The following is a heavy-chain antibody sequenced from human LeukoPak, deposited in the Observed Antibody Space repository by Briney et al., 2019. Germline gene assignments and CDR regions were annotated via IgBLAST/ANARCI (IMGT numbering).Heavy chain of an antibody. CDR1: GGSFSGYY. CDR2: INHSGGT. CDR3: ARLAEGTGDY. J-gene: IGHJ4*02. Sequence: SETLSLTCAVYGGSFSGYYWSWIRQPPGKGLEWIGEINHSGGTNYNPSLKSRVTISVDTSKNQFSLKLSSVTAADTAVYYCARLAEGTGDYWGQGTLVTVSS. V-gene: IGHV4-34*01. D-gene: IGHD1-14*01.